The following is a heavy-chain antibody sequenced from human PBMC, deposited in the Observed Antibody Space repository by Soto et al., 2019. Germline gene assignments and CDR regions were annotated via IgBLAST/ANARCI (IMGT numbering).Heavy chain of an antibody. J-gene: IGHJ5*02. CDR2: INVYNGNT. CDR3: ARGVGSGSYYNQYNWFDP. CDR1: GYTFTNYG. D-gene: IGHD3-10*01. Sequence: QVQLVQSGGEVKKPGASVKVSCKASGYTFTNYGISWVRQAPGQGLEWMGWINVYNGNTKYAQKVQGGVTMTTDTSTSTAYMELRSMRSDDTAVYYCARGVGSGSYYNQYNWFDPWGQGTLVTVSS. V-gene: IGHV1-18*01.